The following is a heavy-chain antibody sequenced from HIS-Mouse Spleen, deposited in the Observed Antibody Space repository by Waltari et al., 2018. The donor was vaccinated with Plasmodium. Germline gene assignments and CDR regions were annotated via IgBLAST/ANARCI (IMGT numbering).Heavy chain of an antibody. V-gene: IGHV1-2*02. CDR1: GSTSNGHY. CDR2: INPNSGGT. J-gene: IGHJ5*02. CDR3: AQRTIAARANWFDP. Sequence: QVQLVQSGAEVKTPGASVKVSCKASGSTSNGHYWHWVRQAPGQGREWMGWINPNSGGTNYAQKFQGRVTMTRDTSISTAYMELSRLRSDDTAVYYCAQRTIAARANWFDPWGQGTLVTVSS. D-gene: IGHD6-6*01.